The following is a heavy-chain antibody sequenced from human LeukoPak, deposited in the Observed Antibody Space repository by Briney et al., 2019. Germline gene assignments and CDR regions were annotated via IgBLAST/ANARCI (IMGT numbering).Heavy chain of an antibody. V-gene: IGHV4-30-4*01. CDR3: ARVRYYDNSADS. D-gene: IGHD3-22*01. CDR2: IYFTGHT. Sequence: SQTLSLTCSVSGGSIGSDYYWSWIRQPPGKGLEWIGYIYFTGHTYYNPSLKGRVSVSADTSKNQFSLKLNSVTAADTAVYYCARVRYYDNSADSWGQGTLVTVSS. CDR1: GGSIGSDYY. J-gene: IGHJ4*02.